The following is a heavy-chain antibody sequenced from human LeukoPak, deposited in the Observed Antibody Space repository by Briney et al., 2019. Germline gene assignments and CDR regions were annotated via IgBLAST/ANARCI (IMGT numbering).Heavy chain of an antibody. D-gene: IGHD3-10*01. J-gene: IGHJ4*02. CDR3: AGGNYYGSGSYPLFLDY. Sequence: GASVKVSCKASGGTFISYAISWVRQAPGQGLEWMGGIIPIFGTANYAQKFQGRVTITADESTSTAYMELSSLRSEDTAVYYCAGGNYYGSGSYPLFLDYWGQGTLVTVSS. CDR2: IIPIFGTA. CDR1: GGTFISYA. V-gene: IGHV1-69*13.